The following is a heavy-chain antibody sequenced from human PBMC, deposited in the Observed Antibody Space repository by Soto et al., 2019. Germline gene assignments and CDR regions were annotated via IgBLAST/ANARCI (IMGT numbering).Heavy chain of an antibody. V-gene: IGHV1-69*13. Sequence: ASVKVSCKASGGTFSSYAISWVRQAPGQGLEWMGGIIPIFGTANYVQKFQGRVTITADESTSTAYMELSSLRSEDTAVYYCARVRQWLGLNDAFDIWGQGTMVTVSS. CDR3: ARVRQWLGLNDAFDI. D-gene: IGHD6-19*01. CDR2: IIPIFGTA. CDR1: GGTFSSYA. J-gene: IGHJ3*02.